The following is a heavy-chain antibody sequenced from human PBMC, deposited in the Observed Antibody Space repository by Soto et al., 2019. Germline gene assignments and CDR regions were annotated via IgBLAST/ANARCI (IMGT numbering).Heavy chain of an antibody. CDR3: VIVDNYGPTTPQDV. V-gene: IGHV1-18*01. Sequence: QVQLVQSGDEVKKPGASVKVSCKASGYIFVNYGIAWVRQAPGQGLEWMGWISPYTGNTHSASKVQGRLTMTTDTSTSTAYIALGSLTSDETAVSSCVIVDNYGPTTPQDVWGEATTVNVS. CDR1: GYIFVNYG. J-gene: IGHJ6*02. CDR2: ISPYTGNT. D-gene: IGHD5-12*01.